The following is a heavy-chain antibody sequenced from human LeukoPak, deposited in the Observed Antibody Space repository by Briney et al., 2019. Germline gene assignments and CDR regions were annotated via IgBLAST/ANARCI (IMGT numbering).Heavy chain of an antibody. CDR1: GYTLTELS. V-gene: IGHV1-24*01. D-gene: IGHD3-9*01. CDR3: ATVLPHYDILTNRGWFDP. Sequence: ASVKVSCKVSGYTLTELSMHWVRQAPGKGLEWMGGFDPEDGETIYAQKFQGRVTMTEDTSTDTAYMELSSLRSEDTAVYYCATVLPHYDILTNRGWFDPWGQGTLVTVSS. CDR2: FDPEDGET. J-gene: IGHJ5*02.